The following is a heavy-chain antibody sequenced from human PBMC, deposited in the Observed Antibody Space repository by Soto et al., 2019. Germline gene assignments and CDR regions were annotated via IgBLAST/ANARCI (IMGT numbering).Heavy chain of an antibody. D-gene: IGHD3-22*01. V-gene: IGHV4-34*01. CDR3: ARGLTYDSSGRLAPGFDY. Sequence: SETLSLTCAVYGGSFSDYYWSWIRQPPGKGLEWIGEINHSGSTNYNPSLKSRVTISVDTSRNQFSLKLSSVTAADTAVYYCARGLTYDSSGRLAPGFDYWGQGTLVT. CDR2: INHSGST. CDR1: GGSFSDYY. J-gene: IGHJ4*02.